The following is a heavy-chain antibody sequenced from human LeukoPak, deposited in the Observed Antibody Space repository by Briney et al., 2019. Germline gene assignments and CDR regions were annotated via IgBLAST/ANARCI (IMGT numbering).Heavy chain of an antibody. D-gene: IGHD6-13*01. J-gene: IGHJ6*03. Sequence: SETLSLTCTVSGYSISSGYYWGWIRQPPGKGLEWIGRIYHSGSTYYNPSLKSRVTISVDTSKNQFSLKLSSVTAADTAVYYCARERSSWYTQNYYYYYMDVWGKGTTVTISS. CDR3: ARERSSWYTQNYYYYYMDV. V-gene: IGHV4-38-2*02. CDR1: GYSISSGYY. CDR2: IYHSGST.